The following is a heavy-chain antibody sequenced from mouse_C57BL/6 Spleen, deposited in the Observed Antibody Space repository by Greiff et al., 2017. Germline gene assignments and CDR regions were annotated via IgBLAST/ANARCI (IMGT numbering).Heavy chain of an antibody. J-gene: IGHJ4*01. CDR1: GYTFTSYW. D-gene: IGHD1-1*01. CDR2: IDPSDSYT. Sequence: QVQLQQPGAELVRPGTSVKLSCKASGYTFTSYWMHWVKQRPGQGLEWIGVIDPSDSYTNYNQKFKGKATLTVDTSSSTAYMQRSSLTSEDSAVYYCARELRSYYAMDYWGQGTSVTVSS. V-gene: IGHV1-59*01. CDR3: ARELRSYYAMDY.